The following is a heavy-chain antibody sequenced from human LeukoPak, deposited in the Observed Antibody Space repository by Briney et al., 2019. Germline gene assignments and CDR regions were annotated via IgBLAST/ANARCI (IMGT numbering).Heavy chain of an antibody. CDR3: AKSGPYSIGYYLSWFDP. CDR2: ISGSGGST. J-gene: IGHJ5*02. V-gene: IGHV3-23*01. Sequence: PGGTLRLSCAASGFTFSSYGMSWVRQAPGKGLEWVSAISGSGGSTYYADSVKGRFTISRDNSKNTLYLQMNSLRAEDTAVYYCAKSGPYSIGYYLSWFDPWGQGTLVTVSS. D-gene: IGHD3-22*01. CDR1: GFTFSSYG.